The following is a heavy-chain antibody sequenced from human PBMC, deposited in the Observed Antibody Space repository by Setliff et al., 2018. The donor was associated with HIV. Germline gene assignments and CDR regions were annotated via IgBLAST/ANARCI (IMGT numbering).Heavy chain of an antibody. J-gene: IGHJ4*01. CDR3: AKDGISGGAYPPYYFDY. CDR2: VKSQSNGGTI. D-gene: IGHD2-15*01. CDR1: GLSFTNAW. Sequence: PGGSLRLSCVTSGLSFTNAWMSWVRQAPGKGLEWVGRVKSQSNGGTIDYAEPVKGRFTISRDNSKNTLYLQMNGLRVEDTAVYYCAKDGISGGAYPPYYFDYWGHGTLVTVSS. V-gene: IGHV3-15*01.